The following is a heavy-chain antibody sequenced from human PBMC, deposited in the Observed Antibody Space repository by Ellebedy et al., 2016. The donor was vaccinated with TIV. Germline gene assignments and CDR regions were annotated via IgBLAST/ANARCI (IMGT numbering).Heavy chain of an antibody. V-gene: IGHV4-59*12. D-gene: IGHD5-12*01. CDR1: GGSISSYY. J-gene: IGHJ5*02. CDR2: IYYSGST. CDR3: AKSRGYSGYDGWFDP. Sequence: SETLSLTCTVSGGSISSYYWSWIRQPPGKGLEWIGHIYYSGSTNYNPSLKSRITISIDTSKNQFSLKLSSVTAADTAVYYCAKSRGYSGYDGWFDPWGQGTLVTVSS.